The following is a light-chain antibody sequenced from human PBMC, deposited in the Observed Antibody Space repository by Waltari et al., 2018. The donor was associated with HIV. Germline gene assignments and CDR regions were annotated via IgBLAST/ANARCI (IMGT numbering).Light chain of an antibody. J-gene: IGLJ1*01. CDR2: EVI. Sequence: QSALTQPASVSGSPGQSITISCTGTSSDVGGYNSVSWYQQHPGNAPKLMIYEVINRPSGVSNRFSGSKSGNTASLTISGLQAEDEADYYCSSRTSGTSFYVFGSGTRVTV. V-gene: IGLV2-14*01. CDR3: SSRTSGTSFYV. CDR1: SSDVGGYNS.